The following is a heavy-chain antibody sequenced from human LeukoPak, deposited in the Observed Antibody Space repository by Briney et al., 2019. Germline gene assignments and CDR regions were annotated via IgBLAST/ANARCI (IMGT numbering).Heavy chain of an antibody. CDR2: ISERGGST. J-gene: IGHJ4*02. CDR3: ARDFGYCTNGVCYNFDY. Sequence: GGSLRLSCVVSGISLSNYAMTWVRQAPGKGLEWVSYISERGGSTTYADSVKGRFTISRDNSKNTLYLQMNSLRAEDTAVYYCARDFGYCTNGVCYNFDYWGQGTLVTVSS. V-gene: IGHV3-23*01. D-gene: IGHD2-8*01. CDR1: GISLSNYA.